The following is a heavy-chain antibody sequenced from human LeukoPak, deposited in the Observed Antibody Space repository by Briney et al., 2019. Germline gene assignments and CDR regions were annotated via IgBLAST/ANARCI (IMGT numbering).Heavy chain of an antibody. Sequence: ASVNVSCKASGYTFTGYYLHWVRQAPGQGLEWMGWINPNSGSTNYAQKLQGRVTMTRNTSISTAYMELSRLRSDDAAVYSCAGHADYDSSRPPTDRTFDIWGQGTMVTVSS. V-gene: IGHV1-2*02. CDR1: GYTFTGYY. D-gene: IGHD3-22*01. CDR3: AGHADYDSSRPPTDRTFDI. CDR2: INPNSGST. J-gene: IGHJ3*02.